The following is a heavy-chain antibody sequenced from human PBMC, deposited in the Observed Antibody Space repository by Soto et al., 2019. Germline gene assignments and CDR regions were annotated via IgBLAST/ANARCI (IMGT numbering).Heavy chain of an antibody. CDR2: IYYSGST. J-gene: IGHJ4*02. CDR3: GRYFDWTIFDY. CDR1: GGSISSSSYY. Sequence: TSETLSLTCTVSGGSISSSSYYWGWIRQPPGKGLEWIGSIYYSGSTYYNPSLKSRVTISVDTSKNQFSLKLSSVTAADTAVYYCGRYFDWTIFDYWGQGTLVTVSS. V-gene: IGHV4-39*01. D-gene: IGHD3-9*01.